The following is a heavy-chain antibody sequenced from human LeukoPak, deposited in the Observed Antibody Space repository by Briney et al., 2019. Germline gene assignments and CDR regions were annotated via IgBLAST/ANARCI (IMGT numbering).Heavy chain of an antibody. V-gene: IGHV3-48*03. CDR1: GFTFSSYE. D-gene: IGHD3-9*01. J-gene: IGHJ6*02. CDR2: ISSSGSTI. Sequence: PGGSLRLSCAASGFTFSSYEMNWVRQAPGKGLEWVSYISSSGSTIYYADSVKGRFTISRDNAKNSLYLQMNSLRAEDTAVYYCVLDFVKYDILTGYYRRIGMDVWGQGTTVTVSS. CDR3: VLDFVKYDILTGYYRRIGMDV.